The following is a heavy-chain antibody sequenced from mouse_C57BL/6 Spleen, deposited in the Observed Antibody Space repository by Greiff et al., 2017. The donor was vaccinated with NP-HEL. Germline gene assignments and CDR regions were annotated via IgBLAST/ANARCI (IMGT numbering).Heavy chain of an antibody. J-gene: IGHJ2*01. D-gene: IGHD4-1*01. CDR2: IYPGDGDT. CDR3: AITGETPFDY. CDR1: GYAFSSYW. V-gene: IGHV1-80*01. Sequence: QVQLKESGAELVKPGASVKISCKASGYAFSSYWMNWVKQRPGKGLEWIGQIYPGDGDTNYNGKFKGKATLTADKSSSTAYMQLSSLTSEDSAVYFCAITGETPFDYWGQGTTLTVSS.